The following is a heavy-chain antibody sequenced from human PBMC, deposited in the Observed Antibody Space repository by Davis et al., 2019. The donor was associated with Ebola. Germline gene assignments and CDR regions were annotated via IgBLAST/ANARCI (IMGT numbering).Heavy chain of an antibody. V-gene: IGHV4-39*07. Sequence: SETLSLTCTVSGGSISSSSYYWGWIRQPPAKGLEWIWSIYSLGSTNYNPSLKSRVTISVNTSKNQFSLKLSSVTAADTAVYYCARITYSSSWKGNWFDPWGQGTLVTVSS. J-gene: IGHJ5*02. CDR1: GGSISSSSYY. CDR3: ARITYSSSWKGNWFDP. CDR2: IYSLGST. D-gene: IGHD6-13*01.